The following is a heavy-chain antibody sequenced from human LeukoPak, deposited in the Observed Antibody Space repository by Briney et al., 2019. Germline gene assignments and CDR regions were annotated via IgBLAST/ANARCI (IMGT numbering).Heavy chain of an antibody. J-gene: IGHJ6*04. V-gene: IGHV3-23*01. D-gene: IGHD3-22*01. CDR3: AKGKKLPMIEEDV. Sequence: GGSLRLSCAASGFTFSSYAMSWVRQAPGKGLEWVSAISGSGGNTYYSDSVKGRFTISRDNSKNTLYLQMNSLRAEDTAVYYRAKGKKLPMIEEDVWGNGTTVTVFS. CDR2: ISGSGGNT. CDR1: GFTFSSYA.